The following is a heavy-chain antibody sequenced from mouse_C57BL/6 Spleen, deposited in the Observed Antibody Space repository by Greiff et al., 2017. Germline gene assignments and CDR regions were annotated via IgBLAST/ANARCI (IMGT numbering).Heavy chain of an antibody. CDR2: IDPSDSET. CDR3: ARGNYYDSYFGY. CDR1: GYTFTSYW. V-gene: IGHV1-52*01. D-gene: IGHD2-13*01. Sequence: VQLQQPGAELVRPGASVKLSCKASGYTFTSYWMHWVKQRPIQGLEWIGNIDPSDSETHYNQKFKDKATLTVDKSSSTAYMQLRSLTSEDSAVYYCARGNYYDSYFGYWGQGTTLTVSS. J-gene: IGHJ2*01.